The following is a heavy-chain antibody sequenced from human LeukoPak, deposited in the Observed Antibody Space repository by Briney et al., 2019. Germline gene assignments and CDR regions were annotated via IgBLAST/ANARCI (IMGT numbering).Heavy chain of an antibody. CDR1: GFTFSSYS. D-gene: IGHD3-10*01. Sequence: GGSLRLSCAASGFTFSSYSINWVRRAPGKRLEWVSSISGSSTYIYYADSVKGRLTISRDNAKNSVYLQMNSVRAEDTAVYYCARDLQSGSGRHFDYWGQGSLVTVSS. CDR2: ISGSSTYI. CDR3: ARDLQSGSGRHFDY. J-gene: IGHJ4*02. V-gene: IGHV3-21*01.